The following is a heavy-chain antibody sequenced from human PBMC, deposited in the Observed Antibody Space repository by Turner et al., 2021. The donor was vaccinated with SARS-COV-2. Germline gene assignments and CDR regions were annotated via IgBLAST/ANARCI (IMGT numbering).Heavy chain of an antibody. CDR3: AKDGYDGIYCSGGSCYSGWFDS. CDR2: ISGSGGST. J-gene: IGHJ5*01. Sequence: EVQLLESGGGLVQPGGSLRLSCAASGFTFRSYAMSWVRQAPGRGLEWVSGISGSGGSTYYADSVKGRFTISRDNFKNTLNLQMNSLRAEDTAVYYCAKDGYDGIYCSGGSCYSGWFDSWGQGTLVTVSS. D-gene: IGHD2-15*01. V-gene: IGHV3-23*01. CDR1: GFTFRSYA.